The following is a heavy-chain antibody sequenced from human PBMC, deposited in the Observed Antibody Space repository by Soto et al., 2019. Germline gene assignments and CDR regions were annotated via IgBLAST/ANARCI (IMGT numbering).Heavy chain of an antibody. Sequence: SVKVSCKASGFTFTSSAVQWVRQARGQRLEWIGWIVVGSGNTNYAQKFQERVTITRDMSTSTAYMELSSLRSEDTAVYYCAAPLYYYDSSGYYSPPDFDYWGQGTLVTSPQ. CDR2: IVVGSGNT. V-gene: IGHV1-58*01. J-gene: IGHJ4*02. CDR1: GFTFTSSA. D-gene: IGHD3-22*01. CDR3: AAPLYYYDSSGYYSPPDFDY.